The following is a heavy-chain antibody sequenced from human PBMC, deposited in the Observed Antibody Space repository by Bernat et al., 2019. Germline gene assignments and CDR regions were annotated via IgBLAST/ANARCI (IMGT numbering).Heavy chain of an antibody. Sequence: EVQLVESGGGLVQPGGSLRVSCVASGFTVSSYSMNWVRQAPGKGLAWISYISSSSSTIYYADSVKGRLTSSRDNANKSLYLQMNSLRDEDTAVYYCARAAGDGRHSFDYWGQGNLVTVSS. V-gene: IGHV3-48*02. J-gene: IGHJ4*02. D-gene: IGHD1-26*01. CDR3: ARAAGDGRHSFDY. CDR1: GFTVSSYS. CDR2: ISSSSSTI.